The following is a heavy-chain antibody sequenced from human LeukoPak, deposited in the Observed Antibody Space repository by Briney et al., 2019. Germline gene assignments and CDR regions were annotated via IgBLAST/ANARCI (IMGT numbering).Heavy chain of an antibody. V-gene: IGHV3-48*03. CDR1: GFTFSSYE. CDR2: ISSSGGTK. J-gene: IGHJ3*02. CDR3: ARESGSYFGDGFDI. D-gene: IGHD1-26*01. Sequence: AGGSLRLSCAVSGFTFSSYEMNWVRQAPGKGLEWVSYISSSGGTKYYADAVKGRFTISRDNGKNSVYLQMNSLRAEDTAVYYCARESGSYFGDGFDIWGQGTVVTVSS.